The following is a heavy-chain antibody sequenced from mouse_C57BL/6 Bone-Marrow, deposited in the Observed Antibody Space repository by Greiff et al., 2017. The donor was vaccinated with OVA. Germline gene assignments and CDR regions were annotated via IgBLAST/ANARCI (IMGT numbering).Heavy chain of an antibody. J-gene: IGHJ1*03. Sequence: VQLQQPGTELVKPGASVKLSCKASGYTFTSYWRHWVKQRPGQGLEWIGNINPSNGGTNYNEKFKSKATLTVDKSSSTAYMQLSSLTSEDSAVYYCALYYGSSYGYFDVWGTGTTVTVSS. CDR2: INPSNGGT. V-gene: IGHV1-53*01. CDR3: ALYYGSSYGYFDV. CDR1: GYTFTSYW. D-gene: IGHD1-1*01.